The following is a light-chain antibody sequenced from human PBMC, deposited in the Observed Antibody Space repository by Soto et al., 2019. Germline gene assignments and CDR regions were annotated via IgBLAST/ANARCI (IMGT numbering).Light chain of an antibody. CDR1: STDVGGYNY. J-gene: IGLJ2*01. CDR3: ASYGGNNNLL. CDR2: EVS. Sequence: QSVLTQPPSASGSPGQSVTISCTGTSTDVGGYNYVSWYQQHPGKAPKLMVFEVSRRPSGVPDRFSGSKFGNTASLTVSGLQADDEADYYCASYGGNNNLLFGGGTKLTVL. V-gene: IGLV2-8*01.